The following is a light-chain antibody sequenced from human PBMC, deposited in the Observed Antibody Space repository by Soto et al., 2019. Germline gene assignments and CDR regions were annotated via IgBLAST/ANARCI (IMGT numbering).Light chain of an antibody. CDR1: SSDVGGYNY. Sequence: QSVLTQPASVSGSPGQSITISCTGTSSDVGGYNYVSWYQQHPGKAPKLMIYEVNNRPSGVSNRFSGSKSGNTASLTISALQAEDEADYYCTSYTSSSTGVFGTGTKLTVL. J-gene: IGLJ1*01. V-gene: IGLV2-14*01. CDR2: EVN. CDR3: TSYTSSSTGV.